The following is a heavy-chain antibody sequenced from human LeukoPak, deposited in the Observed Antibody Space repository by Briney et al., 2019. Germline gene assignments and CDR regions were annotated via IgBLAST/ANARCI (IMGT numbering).Heavy chain of an antibody. V-gene: IGHV3-74*01. J-gene: IGHJ4*02. Sequence: PGGSLRLSCAASGFTFSSYWMHWVRQAPGKGLVWVSRINSDGSSTSYADSVKGRFTISRDNAKNTLYLQMNSLRAEATAVYYCARELNTYYYDSSGYSVGYWGQGTLVTVSS. CDR1: GFTFSSYW. D-gene: IGHD3-22*01. CDR2: INSDGSST. CDR3: ARELNTYYYDSSGYSVGY.